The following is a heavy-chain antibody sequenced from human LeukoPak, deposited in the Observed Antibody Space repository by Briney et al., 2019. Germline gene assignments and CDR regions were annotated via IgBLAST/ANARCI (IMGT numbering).Heavy chain of an antibody. J-gene: IGHJ4*02. CDR1: GFTFSRYG. V-gene: IGHV3-23*01. CDR3: ARVSGRGLDFDY. Sequence: PGWSLRLSCADSGFTFSRYGMSWVRQAPGNALEWASAISGSGGSTYYADSVKGRFTISRDNSKNTLYLQMNSLRAEDTAVYYCARVSGRGLDFDYWGQGTLVTVSS. CDR2: ISGSGGST. D-gene: IGHD5-12*01.